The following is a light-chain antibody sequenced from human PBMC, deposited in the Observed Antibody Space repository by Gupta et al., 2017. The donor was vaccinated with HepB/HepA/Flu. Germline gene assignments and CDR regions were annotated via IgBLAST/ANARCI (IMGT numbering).Light chain of an antibody. CDR2: DVS. CDR3: CSSSSSSTLYV. Sequence: QSALSHPASVSGSPGHSITFSCPGTSSDIGTHNYVSWYQQNPGKAPKLIIHDVSHRPSGVSNRFSGSKSGNTASLTISGLQAEDEADYYCCSSSSSSTLYVFGTGTEVTVL. V-gene: IGLV2-14*01. CDR1: SSDIGTHNY. J-gene: IGLJ1*01.